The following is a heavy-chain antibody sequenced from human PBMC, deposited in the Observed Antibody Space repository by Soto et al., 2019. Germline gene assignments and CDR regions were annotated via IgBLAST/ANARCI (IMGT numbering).Heavy chain of an antibody. J-gene: IGHJ4*02. CDR3: ARQMPSGGFGELLAVAY. CDR2: IYPGDSDT. V-gene: IGHV5-51*01. CDR1: GYSFTSYW. Sequence: GESLKISCKGSGYSFTSYWIGWVRQMPGKGLEWMGIIYPGDSDTRYSPSFQGQVTISADKSISTAYLQWSSLKASDTAMYYCARQMPSGGFGELLAVAYSAQGTLVLVSA. D-gene: IGHD3-10*01.